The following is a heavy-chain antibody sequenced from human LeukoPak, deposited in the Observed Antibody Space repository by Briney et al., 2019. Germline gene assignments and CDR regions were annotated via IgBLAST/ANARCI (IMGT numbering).Heavy chain of an antibody. CDR3: ASAAVGSGWPHAFDI. CDR2: IIPIFGTA. D-gene: IGHD6-19*01. Sequence: SVKVSCKASGGTFSSYAISWVRQAPGQGLEWMGGIIPIFGTANYAQKFQGRVTITADKSTSTAYMELSSLRSEDTAVYYCASAAVGSGWPHAFDIWGQGTMVTVSS. V-gene: IGHV1-69*06. J-gene: IGHJ3*02. CDR1: GGTFSSYA.